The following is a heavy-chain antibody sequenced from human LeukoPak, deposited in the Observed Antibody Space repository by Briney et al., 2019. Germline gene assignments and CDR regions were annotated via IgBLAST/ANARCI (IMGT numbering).Heavy chain of an antibody. CDR3: AREVDNWNLRYFDY. D-gene: IGHD1-7*01. CDR1: GGTFSSYA. Sequence: ASVKVSCKAYGGTFSSYAISWVRQAPGQGLEWMGGIIPIFGTANYAQKFQGRVTITTDESTSTAYMELSSLRSEDTAVYYCAREVDNWNLRYFDYWGQGTLVTVSS. V-gene: IGHV1-69*05. CDR2: IIPIFGTA. J-gene: IGHJ4*02.